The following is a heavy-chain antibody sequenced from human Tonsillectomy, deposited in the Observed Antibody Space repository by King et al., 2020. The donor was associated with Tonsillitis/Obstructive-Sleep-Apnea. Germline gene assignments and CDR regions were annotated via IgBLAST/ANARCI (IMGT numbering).Heavy chain of an antibody. Sequence: VQLVESGGGVVQPGRSLRLSCAASGFTFSSYAMHWVRQAPGKGLEWVAVISYDVSNKYYADHLNGRFTISRDNSKNTLYLQRTSLRAEDTAVYYCARRYCSGGSCYSGYYQHWGQGTLVTVSS. CDR2: ISYDVSNK. V-gene: IGHV3-30*01. CDR3: ARRYCSGGSCYSGYYQH. CDR1: GFTFSSYA. D-gene: IGHD2-15*01. J-gene: IGHJ1*01.